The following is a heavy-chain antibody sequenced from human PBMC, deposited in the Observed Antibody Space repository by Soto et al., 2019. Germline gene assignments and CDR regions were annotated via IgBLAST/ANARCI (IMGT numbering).Heavy chain of an antibody. V-gene: IGHV4-39*01. Sequence: SETLSLTCTVSGGSITSSSYYWGWIRQPPGKGLEWIGGIYYSGRSYYNPSLKSRVTMSVGTSKNQFSLTLNSVTAADAAVYYCARQRNTVVTQAYFDHWGQGTLVTVSS. J-gene: IGHJ4*02. CDR2: IYYSGRS. CDR1: GGSITSSSYY. CDR3: ARQRNTVVTQAYFDH. D-gene: IGHD2-21*02.